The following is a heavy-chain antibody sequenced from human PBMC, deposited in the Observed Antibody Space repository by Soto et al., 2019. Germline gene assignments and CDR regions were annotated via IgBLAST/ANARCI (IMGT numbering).Heavy chain of an antibody. CDR3: ARGNSGNAAEFDY. CDR2: ISYDASNK. V-gene: IGHV3-30-3*01. CDR1: GFTFSSYA. J-gene: IGHJ4*02. Sequence: QVQLVESGGGVVQPGRSLRLSCVASGFTFSSYAIHWVRQAPGKGLEWVAVISYDASNKYYADSVKGRFTISRDNSKNTLYLQMNSLRAEDTAVYYCARGNSGNAAEFDYWGQGTLVPVAS. D-gene: IGHD6-13*01.